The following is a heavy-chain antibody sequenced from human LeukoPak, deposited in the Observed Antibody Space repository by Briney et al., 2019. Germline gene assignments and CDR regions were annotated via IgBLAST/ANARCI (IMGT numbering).Heavy chain of an antibody. CDR1: GGSFSGYY. D-gene: IGHD3-9*01. CDR3: ARGHHYDILTGYPYYFDY. Sequence: PSETLSLTCAVYGGSFSGYYWSWIRQPPGKGLEWIGEINHSGSTNYNPSLKSRVTISVDTSKNQFSLKLSSVTAADTAVYYCARGHHYDILTGYPYYFDYWGQGTLVTVSP. J-gene: IGHJ4*02. CDR2: INHSGST. V-gene: IGHV4-34*01.